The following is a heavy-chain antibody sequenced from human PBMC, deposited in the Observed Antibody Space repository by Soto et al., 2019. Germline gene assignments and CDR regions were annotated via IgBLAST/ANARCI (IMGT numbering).Heavy chain of an antibody. CDR2: ISGSGGST. D-gene: IGHD3-3*01. CDR3: AKVPYYDFWSGYPTPPYYYGMDV. CDR1: GFTFSSYA. V-gene: IGHV3-23*01. J-gene: IGHJ6*02. Sequence: GGSLRLSCAASGFTFSSYAMSWVRQAPGKGLEWVSAISGSGGSTYYADSVKGQFTISRDNSKNTLYLQMNSLRAEDTAVYYCAKVPYYDFWSGYPTPPYYYGMDVWGQGTTVTVSS.